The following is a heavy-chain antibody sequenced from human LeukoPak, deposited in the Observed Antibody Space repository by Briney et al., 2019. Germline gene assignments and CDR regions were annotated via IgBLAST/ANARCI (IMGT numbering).Heavy chain of an antibody. D-gene: IGHD3-10*01. CDR1: GYSFTSYW. J-gene: IGHJ4*02. CDR2: IYPGDSDT. Sequence: GESLKMSCKGSGYSFTSYWIGWVRQMPGKGLEWMGIIYPGDSDTRYSPSFQGQVTISADKSISTAYLQWSSLKASDTAMYYCARSSVLWFGELLPIYFDYWGQGTLVTVSS. V-gene: IGHV5-51*01. CDR3: ARSSVLWFGELLPIYFDY.